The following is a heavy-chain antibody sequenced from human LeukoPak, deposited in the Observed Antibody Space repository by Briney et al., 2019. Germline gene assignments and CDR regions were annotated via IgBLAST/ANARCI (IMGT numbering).Heavy chain of an antibody. D-gene: IGHD6-13*01. J-gene: IGHJ3*02. CDR2: IYYSGST. Sequence: SETLSLTCTVSGGSISSYYWSWLRQPPGKGLEWIGYIYYSGSTNYNPSLKSRVTISVDTSKNQFSLKLSSVTAADTAVYYCARQIIAAAGRGPDAFDIWGQGTMVTVSS. CDR3: ARQIIAAAGRGPDAFDI. V-gene: IGHV4-59*01. CDR1: GGSISSYY.